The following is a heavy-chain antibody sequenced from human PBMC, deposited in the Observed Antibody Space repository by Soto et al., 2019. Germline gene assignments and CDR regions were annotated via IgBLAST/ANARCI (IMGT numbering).Heavy chain of an antibody. Sequence: EVQLLESGGGLVQPGGSLTLSCAASGFTFSNYAMSWVRQAPGKGLQWVSAISGSGGSTYYADSVKGRLTVSRDNFKNMLYLHMTSLRAEDTAVYYCAKAGVGGTYCFDSWGRGSLVTVSS. CDR2: ISGSGGST. CDR1: GFTFSNYA. J-gene: IGHJ4*02. CDR3: AKAGVGGTYCFDS. D-gene: IGHD1-26*01. V-gene: IGHV3-23*01.